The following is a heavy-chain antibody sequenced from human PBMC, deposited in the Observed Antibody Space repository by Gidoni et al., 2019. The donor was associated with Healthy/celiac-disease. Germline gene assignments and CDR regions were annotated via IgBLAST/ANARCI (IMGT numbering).Heavy chain of an antibody. CDR3: ARSRGAVAALLNWFDP. V-gene: IGHV4-39*01. D-gene: IGHD6-19*01. J-gene: IGHJ5*02. CDR2: IYYSGST. CDR1: GGSISSSSYY. Sequence: QLQLQESGPGLVKPSETLSLTCTVSGGSISSSSYYWGWIRQPPGKGLEWIGSIYYSGSTYYNPSLKSRVTISVDTSKNQFSLKLSSVTAADTAVYYCARSRGAVAALLNWFDPWGQGTLVTVSS.